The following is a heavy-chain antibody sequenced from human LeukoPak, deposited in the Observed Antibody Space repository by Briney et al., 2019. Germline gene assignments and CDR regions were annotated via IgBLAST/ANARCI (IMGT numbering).Heavy chain of an antibody. CDR1: GDSVSSNSAA. D-gene: IGHD5-18*01. CDR2: TDYRSKWYN. V-gene: IGHV6-1*01. J-gene: IGHJ4*02. CDR3: ARDPLLRGYSYGRSFDY. Sequence: SQTLSLTCAISGDSVSSNSAAWNWIRQSPSRVLEWLGRTDYRSKWYNDYAVSVKSRITINPDTSKNQFSLQLNSVTPEDTAVYYCARDPLLRGYSYGRSFDYWGQGTLVTVSS.